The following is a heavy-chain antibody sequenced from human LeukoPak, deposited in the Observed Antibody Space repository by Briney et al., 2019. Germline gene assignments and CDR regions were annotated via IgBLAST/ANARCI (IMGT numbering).Heavy chain of an antibody. J-gene: IGHJ6*02. D-gene: IGHD3-3*01. V-gene: IGHV4-59*01. CDR2: IHYSGKA. CDR3: ARFGVYYDMDV. Sequence: SETLSLTCTVSGGSISGNYWTWTRQPPGKGLEWIGQIHYSGKADYNPSLRSRITISVGTSKNQMFLKVSSVTAADTAVYYCARFGVYYDMDVWGQGTTVTVSS. CDR1: GGSISGNY.